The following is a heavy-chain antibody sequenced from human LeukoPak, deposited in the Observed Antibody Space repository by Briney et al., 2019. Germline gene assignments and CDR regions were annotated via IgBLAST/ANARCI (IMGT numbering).Heavy chain of an antibody. CDR2: ISGSGGST. V-gene: IGHV3-23*01. D-gene: IGHD3-10*01. J-gene: IGHJ5*02. CDR1: GFTFSSYA. Sequence: GGSLRLSCAASGFTFSSYAMSWVRQAPGKGLEWVSAISGSGGSTYYADSVKGRFTTSRDNSKNTLYLQMNSLRAEDTAVYYCAKGYYGSGSYYNWFDPWGQGTLVTVSS. CDR3: AKGYYGSGSYYNWFDP.